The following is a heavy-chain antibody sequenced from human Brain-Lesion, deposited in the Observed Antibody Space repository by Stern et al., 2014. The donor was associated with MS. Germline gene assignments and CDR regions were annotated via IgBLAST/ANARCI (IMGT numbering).Heavy chain of an antibody. Sequence: QLVQSGAEVKKPGASVKVSFKTSGYIFTGYYIHWVRQAPGQGLEWMAWINPNTGGTKYAQKFQGRVTMSRDTSISTAYVELSSLTSDDTAVYYCARDQRGITIFGVVTDYYYLGMDVWGQGTTVTVSS. D-gene: IGHD3-3*01. CDR3: ARDQRGITIFGVVTDYYYLGMDV. V-gene: IGHV1-2*02. CDR1: GYIFTGYY. J-gene: IGHJ6*02. CDR2: INPNTGGT.